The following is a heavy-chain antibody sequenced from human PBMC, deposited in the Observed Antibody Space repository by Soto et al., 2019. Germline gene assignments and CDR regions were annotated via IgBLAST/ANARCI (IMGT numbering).Heavy chain of an antibody. CDR1: GGSISSGGYS. CDR2: IYHSGST. CDR3: PGVMGPSCGGARYPPTASWFDP. J-gene: IGHJ5*02. D-gene: IGHD2-21*02. V-gene: IGHV4-30-2*01. Sequence: QLQLQESGSGLVKPSQTLSLTCAVSGGSISSGGYSWSWIRQPPGKGLEWIGYIYHSGSTYYNPSITSRVTIAVDRSKDRFSLKLRSATAAATVVYYCPGVMGPSCGGARYPPTASWFDPWGHGTLVTVSS.